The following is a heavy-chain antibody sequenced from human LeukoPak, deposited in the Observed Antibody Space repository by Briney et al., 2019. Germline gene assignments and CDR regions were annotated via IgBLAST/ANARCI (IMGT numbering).Heavy chain of an antibody. J-gene: IGHJ4*02. D-gene: IGHD2-21*02. CDR3: AKDGDCGADCN. CDR1: GFTFSRYG. Sequence: QPGGSRRLSCAASGFTFSRYGMHWVRQAPGKGLEWVAFIWYDGSNKYYADSVKGRFTISRDTPKNTLYLQMNSLTAEDTAVYYCAKDGDCGADCNWGQGTLVIVSS. V-gene: IGHV3-30*02. CDR2: IWYDGSNK.